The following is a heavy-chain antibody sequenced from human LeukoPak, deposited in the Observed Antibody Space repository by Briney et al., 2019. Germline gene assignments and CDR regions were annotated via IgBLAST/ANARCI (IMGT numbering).Heavy chain of an antibody. CDR1: GYTFTGYY. CDR3: ARVFGRNAYSSSSFDY. J-gene: IGHJ4*02. D-gene: IGHD6-6*01. CDR2: INPNSGGT. V-gene: IGHV1-2*02. Sequence: GASVKVSCKASGYTFTGYYMHWVRQAPGQGLEWMGWINPNSGGTNYAQKFRGRVTMTRDTSISTAYMELSRLRSDDTAVYYCARVFGRNAYSSSSFDYWGQGTLVTVSS.